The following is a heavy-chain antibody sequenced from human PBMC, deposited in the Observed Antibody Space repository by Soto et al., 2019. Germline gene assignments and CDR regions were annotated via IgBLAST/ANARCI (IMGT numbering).Heavy chain of an antibody. CDR2: ISHDGINE. CDR3: AKGLWSDWFDP. CDR1: GFNFGTYD. V-gene: IGHV3-30*18. D-gene: IGHD1-1*01. Sequence: QVQLVESGGDVVQPGRSLRLSCVASGFNFGTYDIHWVRQAPGKGLEWVALISHDGINEYYADSVKGRFTISRDNSKNTLYLQMNSLRVEDTAVYYCAKGLWSDWFDPWGQGTLVTVSS. J-gene: IGHJ5*02.